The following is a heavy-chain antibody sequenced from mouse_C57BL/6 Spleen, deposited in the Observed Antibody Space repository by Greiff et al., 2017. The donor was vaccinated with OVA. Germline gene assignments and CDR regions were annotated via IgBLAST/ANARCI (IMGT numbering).Heavy chain of an antibody. CDR1: GFNIKDDY. V-gene: IGHV14-4*01. CDR3: TTGDGYSGY. J-gene: IGHJ2*01. D-gene: IGHD2-3*01. Sequence: VQLKQSGAELVRPGASVKLSCTASGFNIKDDYMHWVKQRPEQGLEWIGWIDPENGDTEYASKFQGKATITADTSSNTAYLQLSSLTSEDTAVYYCTTGDGYSGYWGQGTTLTVSS. CDR2: IDPENGDT.